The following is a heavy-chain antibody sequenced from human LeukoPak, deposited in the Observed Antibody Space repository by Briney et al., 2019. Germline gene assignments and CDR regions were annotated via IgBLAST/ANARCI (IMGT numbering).Heavy chain of an antibody. V-gene: IGHV4-34*01. D-gene: IGHD3-3*01. CDR2: INHSGST. CDR3: ARHLYDFWSGYSDY. J-gene: IGHJ4*01. CDR1: GGSFSGYY. Sequence: SETLSLTCAVYGGSFSGYYWSWIRQPPGKGLEWIGEINHSGSTNYNPSLKSRVTISVDTSKNQFSLKLSSVTAADTAVYYCARHLYDFWSGYSDYWGQGTLVTVSS.